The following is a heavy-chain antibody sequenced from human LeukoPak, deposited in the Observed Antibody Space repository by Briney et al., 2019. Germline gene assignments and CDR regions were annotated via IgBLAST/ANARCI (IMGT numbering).Heavy chain of an antibody. CDR1: GFTFSSYA. D-gene: IGHD5-18*01. CDR3: AKQQIHSLIQLWSSDY. CDR2: ISGSGGGT. J-gene: IGHJ4*02. Sequence: GGSLRLSYAASGFTFSSYAKIWVRQAPGKGLEWVSAISGSGGGTYYADSVKGRFTISRDNSKNTLYLQMNSLRAEDTAVYYCAKQQIHSLIQLWSSDYWGQGTLVTVSS. V-gene: IGHV3-23*01.